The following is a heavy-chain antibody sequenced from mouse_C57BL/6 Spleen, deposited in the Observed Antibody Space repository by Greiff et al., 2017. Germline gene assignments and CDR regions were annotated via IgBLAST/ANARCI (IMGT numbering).Heavy chain of an antibody. CDR1: GYTFTSYW. Sequence: QVQLKQPGAELVMPGASVKLSCKASGYTFTSYWMHWVKQRPGQGLEWIGEIDPSDSYTNYNQKFKGKSTLTVDKSSSTAYMQLSSLTSEDSAVYYCARSENRYNGYAMDYWGQGTSVTVSS. CDR3: ARSENRYNGYAMDY. D-gene: IGHD1-3*01. V-gene: IGHV1-69*01. J-gene: IGHJ4*01. CDR2: IDPSDSYT.